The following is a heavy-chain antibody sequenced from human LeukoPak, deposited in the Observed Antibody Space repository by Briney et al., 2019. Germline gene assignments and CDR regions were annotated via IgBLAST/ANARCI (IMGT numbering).Heavy chain of an antibody. V-gene: IGHV3-33*01. CDR2: IWYDGSKQ. J-gene: IGHJ4*02. CDR3: ARVKGQSLDY. Sequence: GGSLRLSCAASGFTFSSFGTHWVRQAPGKGLEWVTVIWYDGSKQYYADSVKGRFTISRDNSKNTVSLQMNSLKAEDTAVYYCARVKGQSLDYWGQGTLVTVSS. CDR1: GFTFSSFG.